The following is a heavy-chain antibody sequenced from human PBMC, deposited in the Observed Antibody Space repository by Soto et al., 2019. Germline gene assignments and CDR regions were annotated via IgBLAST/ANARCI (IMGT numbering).Heavy chain of an antibody. V-gene: IGHV3-33*01. D-gene: IGHD2-8*01. CDR3: ARDANGFDY. Sequence: QVQLVESGGGVVQPGRSLRLSCAASGFTFSSYGMHWVRQAPGKGLEWVAVIWYDGSNKYYADSVKGRFTISRDNSKNRMYLQMNSLRAEDTAGDYCARDANGFDYWGQGTLVTVSS. CDR1: GFTFSSYG. J-gene: IGHJ4*02. CDR2: IWYDGSNK.